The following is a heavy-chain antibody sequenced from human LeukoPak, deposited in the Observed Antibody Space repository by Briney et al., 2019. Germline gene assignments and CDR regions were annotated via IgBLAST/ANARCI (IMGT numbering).Heavy chain of an antibody. V-gene: IGHV4-4*09. J-gene: IGHJ2*01. CDR3: ARSPFVGGVGATSWYFDL. Sequence: SETLSLTCTVSGASITSYYWTWIRQPPGKELEWIGNIYSSANINVNPSLKSPVTISLDASTIHFSLKLNSVSATDTAIYYCARSPFVGGVGATSWYFDLWGRGALVTVSS. CDR1: GASITSYY. D-gene: IGHD1-26*01. CDR2: IYSSANI.